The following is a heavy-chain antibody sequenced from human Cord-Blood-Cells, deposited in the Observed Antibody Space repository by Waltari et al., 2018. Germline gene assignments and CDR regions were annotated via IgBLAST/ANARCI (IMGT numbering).Heavy chain of an antibody. D-gene: IGHD5-18*01. V-gene: IGHV3-23*01. CDR3: AKDRERWIQLWFGYYYYYYMDV. CDR2: ICGSGVNT. Sequence: EVQLLESGGGLVQPGGSLRLSCAASGFTFSSYAMSWVRQAPGKGLEWVSAICGSGVNTYYADSVKGRFTISRDKSKNTLYLQMNSLRAEDTAVYYCAKDRERWIQLWFGYYYYYYMDVWGKGTTVTVSS. CDR1: GFTFSSYA. J-gene: IGHJ6*03.